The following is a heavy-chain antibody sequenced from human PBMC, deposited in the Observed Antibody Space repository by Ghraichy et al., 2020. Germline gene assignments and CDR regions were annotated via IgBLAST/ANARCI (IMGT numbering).Heavy chain of an antibody. CDR2: ISSNGGTT. D-gene: IGHD1-26*01. J-gene: IGHJ4*02. Sequence: GGSLRLSCAASGFTFSSSPMHWVRQAPGKGLESVSAISSNGGTTYYADSVKGRFTISRDNSKNTLYLQMGSLSTEDMAVYYCAREDYPGSFGHWGQGILVTVSS. CDR3: AREDYPGSFGH. CDR1: GFTFSSSP. V-gene: IGHV3-64*02.